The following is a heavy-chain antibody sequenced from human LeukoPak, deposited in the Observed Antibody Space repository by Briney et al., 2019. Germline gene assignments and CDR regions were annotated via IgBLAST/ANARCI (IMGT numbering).Heavy chain of an antibody. J-gene: IGHJ5*02. D-gene: IGHD1-26*01. CDR2: ISWNSGSI. CDR3: ARDLVVGATTPNWFDP. CDR1: GFTFSDYY. Sequence: GGSLRLSCAASGFTFSDYYMSWIRQAPGKGLEWVSGISWNSGSIGYADSVKGRFTISRDNAKNSLYLQMNSLRAEDTALYYCARDLVVGATTPNWFDPWGQGTLVTVSS. V-gene: IGHV3-9*01.